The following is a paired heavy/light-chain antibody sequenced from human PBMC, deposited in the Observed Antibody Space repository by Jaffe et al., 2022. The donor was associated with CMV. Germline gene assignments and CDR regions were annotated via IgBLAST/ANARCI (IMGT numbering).Heavy chain of an antibody. D-gene: IGHD2-8*01. Sequence: EVQLLESGGGLVQPGGSLRLSCAASGFTFNTYAMSWVRQAPGKGLEWVSVISGSGGSTYYADSVKGRFTISRDISKNTLYLQINSLRADDTAVYYCAKMVYGRPPHYDYYGMDVWGQGTTVTVSS. J-gene: IGHJ6*02. V-gene: IGHV3-23*01. CDR3: AKMVYGRPPHYDYYGMDV. CDR1: GFTFNTYA. CDR2: ISGSGGST.
Light chain of an antibody. Sequence: SSELTQDPAVSVALGQTVRITCQGDSLRSYYASWYQQKPGQAPVLVIYGKNNRPSGIPDRFSGSSSGNTASLSITGAQAEDEADYYCNSRDSSGHHLGVVFGGGTKLTVL. CDR1: SLRSYY. CDR2: GKN. V-gene: IGLV3-19*01. CDR3: NSRDSSGHHLGVV. J-gene: IGLJ2*01.